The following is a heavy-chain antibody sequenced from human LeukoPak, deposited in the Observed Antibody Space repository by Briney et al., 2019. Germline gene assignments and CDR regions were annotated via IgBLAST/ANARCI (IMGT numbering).Heavy chain of an antibody. CDR2: ISGSGGST. Sequence: GGSLRLSCAASGFTFSSYAMSWVRQAPGKGLEWVSAISGSGGSTYYADSVKGRFTISRDNYKNTLYLQMNSLRADDTAVYYCSKVVHYYDSSVYSDYWGQRTLVTFSS. V-gene: IGHV3-23*01. CDR1: GFTFSSYA. D-gene: IGHD3-22*01. CDR3: SKVVHYYDSSVYSDY. J-gene: IGHJ4*02.